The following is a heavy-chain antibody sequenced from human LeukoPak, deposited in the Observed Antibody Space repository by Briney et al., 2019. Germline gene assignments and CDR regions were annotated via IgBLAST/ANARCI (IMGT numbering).Heavy chain of an antibody. V-gene: IGHV4-39*07. CDR1: GDSISSANYY. J-gene: IGHJ4*02. D-gene: IGHD2-2*01. CDR2: IYFSGST. CDR3: ARDSCSSTSCRKKFDN. Sequence: PSETLSLTCTVSGDSISSANYYWGWVRQPPGKGLEGIGSIYFSGSTYYNPSLKSRVTISVETSKVQFSLKLSSVTAADTAVYYCARDSCSSTSCRKKFDNWGQGTLVTVSS.